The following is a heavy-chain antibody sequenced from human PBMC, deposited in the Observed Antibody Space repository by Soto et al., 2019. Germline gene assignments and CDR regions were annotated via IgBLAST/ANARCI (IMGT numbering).Heavy chain of an antibody. V-gene: IGHV1-69*01. J-gene: IGHJ3*02. CDR2: IIPIFGTA. CDR3: ARSRVTYYYDRSAFDI. CDR1: GGTFSSYA. Sequence: QVQLVQSGAEVKKPGSSVKVSCKASGGTFSSYAISWVRQAPGQGLEWMGGIIPIFGTANYAQKFQGRVTITADESTSTAYMELSNLRSEDTAVYYCARSRVTYYYDRSAFDIWGQGTMVTVSS. D-gene: IGHD3-22*01.